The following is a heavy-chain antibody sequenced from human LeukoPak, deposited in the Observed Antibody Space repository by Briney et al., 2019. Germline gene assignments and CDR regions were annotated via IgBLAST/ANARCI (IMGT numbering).Heavy chain of an antibody. D-gene: IGHD6-19*01. J-gene: IGHJ3*02. CDR1: GYTYSSYT. V-gene: IGHV3-23*02. Sequence: GGSLRLSCAASGYTYSSYTMLWVRQAPGNGLEVVSAIDGSGVTSFYGDSVKARFTISRDNSKNTLYLQMNSLRAEDTALYYCAKRVAEQSTSWYIDIWGLGTMVTVSS. CDR2: IDGSGVTS. CDR3: AKRVAEQSTSWYIDI.